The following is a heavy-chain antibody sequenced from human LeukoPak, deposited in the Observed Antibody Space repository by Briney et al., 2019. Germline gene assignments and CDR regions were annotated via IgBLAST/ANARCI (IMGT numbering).Heavy chain of an antibody. CDR2: IYYSGST. CDR3: ARHLDLGSYYAPIDY. D-gene: IGHD1-26*01. CDR1: GGSISSSYYY. V-gene: IGHV4-39*01. J-gene: IGHJ4*02. Sequence: SETLSLTCTVSGGSISSSYYYWVWIRQPPGTGLEWIGSIYYSGSTYYNPSLKSRVTISVDTSKNQFSLKLSSVTAADTAVYYCARHLDLGSYYAPIDYWGQGTLVTVSS.